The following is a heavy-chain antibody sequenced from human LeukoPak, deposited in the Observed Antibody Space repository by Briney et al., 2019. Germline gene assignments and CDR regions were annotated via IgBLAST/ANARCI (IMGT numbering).Heavy chain of an antibody. D-gene: IGHD3-10*01. CDR2: ISGGSDRT. CDR3: ATHLYGSGSYYNVDYFDH. V-gene: IGHV3-23*01. J-gene: IGHJ4*02. CDR1: GFTFKTYA. Sequence: GGSLRLSCAASGFTFKTYAMGWVRQAPGKGPEWVSAISGGSDRTYYADSVKGRFTISRDNSKGKVFLEMNNLRAEDTGLYYCATHLYGSGSYYNVDYFDHWGQGTLVTVSS.